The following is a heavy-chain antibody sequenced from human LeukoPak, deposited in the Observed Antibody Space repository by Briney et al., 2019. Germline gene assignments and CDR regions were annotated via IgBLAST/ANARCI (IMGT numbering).Heavy chain of an antibody. J-gene: IGHJ4*02. CDR2: IKSKTDGGTT. D-gene: IGHD2-2*01. CDR1: GFTFGDYA. Sequence: GGSLRLSCTASGFTFGDYAMSWVRQAPGKGLEWVGRIKSKTDGGTTDYAAPVKGRFTISRDDSKNTLYLQMNSLKTEDTAVYYCTTVPIVVVPAVDYWGQGTLVTVSS. CDR3: TTVPIVVVPAVDY. V-gene: IGHV3-15*01.